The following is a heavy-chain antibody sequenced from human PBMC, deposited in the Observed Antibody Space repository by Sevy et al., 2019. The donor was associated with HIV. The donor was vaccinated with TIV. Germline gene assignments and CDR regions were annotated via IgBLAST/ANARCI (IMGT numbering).Heavy chain of an antibody. Sequence: SETLSLTCTVSGGSISSSSYYWGWIRQPPGKGLEWIGSIYYSWSTYYNPSLKSRVTISVDTSKNQFSLKLSSVTAADTAVYYCARRAGIAPYYYGMDVWGQGTTVTVSS. J-gene: IGHJ6*02. CDR3: ARRAGIAPYYYGMDV. CDR2: IYYSWST. V-gene: IGHV4-39*01. CDR1: GGSISSSSYY. D-gene: IGHD6-13*01.